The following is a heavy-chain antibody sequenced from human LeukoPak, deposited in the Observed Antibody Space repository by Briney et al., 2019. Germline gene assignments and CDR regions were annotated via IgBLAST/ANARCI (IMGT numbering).Heavy chain of an antibody. J-gene: IGHJ4*02. Sequence: GGSLRPSYAASGITFSTYNMNWVRQAPGKGLEWVSYISSSSSTIYYADSVKGRFTISRDNGKNSLYLQMNSLRDEDTAVYYCARAGSGTNYLYFDYWGQGTLVTVSS. CDR2: ISSSSSTI. CDR3: ARAGSGTNYLYFDY. D-gene: IGHD1-26*01. CDR1: GITFSTYN. V-gene: IGHV3-48*02.